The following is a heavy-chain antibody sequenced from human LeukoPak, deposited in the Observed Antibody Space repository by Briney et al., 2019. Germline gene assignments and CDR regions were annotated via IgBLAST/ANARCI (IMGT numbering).Heavy chain of an antibody. Sequence: SETLSLTCTVSGGSISSYYWSWIRQPPGKGLEWIGYIYYSGSTNYNPSLKSRVTISVDTSKNQFSLKLSSVTAADTAVYYCAGQGLKGAKEWLQFGYFDYWGQGTLVTVSS. J-gene: IGHJ4*02. D-gene: IGHD5-24*01. CDR1: GGSISSYY. V-gene: IGHV4-59*08. CDR3: AGQGLKGAKEWLQFGYFDY. CDR2: IYYSGST.